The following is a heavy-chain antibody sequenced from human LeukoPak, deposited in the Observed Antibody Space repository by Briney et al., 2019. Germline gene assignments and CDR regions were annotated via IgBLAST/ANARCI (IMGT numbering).Heavy chain of an antibody. CDR2: FGPEDGET. CDR3: ATSPRIVVPAARRGFDY. CDR1: GYTLTELS. V-gene: IGHV1-24*01. J-gene: IGHJ4*02. D-gene: IGHD2-2*01. Sequence: ASVKVSCKVSGYTLTELSMHWVRQAPGKGLEWMGGFGPEDGETIYAQKFQGRVTMTEDTSTDTAYMELSSLRSEDTAVYYCATSPRIVVPAARRGFDYWGQGTLVTVSS.